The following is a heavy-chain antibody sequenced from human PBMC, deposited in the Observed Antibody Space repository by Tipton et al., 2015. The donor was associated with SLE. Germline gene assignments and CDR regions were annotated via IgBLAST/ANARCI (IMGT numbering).Heavy chain of an antibody. D-gene: IGHD6-19*01. J-gene: IGHJ4*02. V-gene: IGHV1-2*02. CDR1: GYIFTDYY. CDR3: ARDESDLYTSGPLDY. CDR2: TIPKTGGA. Sequence: QLVQSGAEMKMPGASVTISCKASGYIFTDYYLHWVRQAPGQGLEWMGWTIPKTGGAEYAQKFHGRMTMTRDTSINTAYLELSGLTSDDTAVYYCARDESDLYTSGPLDYWGQGTLVTVSS.